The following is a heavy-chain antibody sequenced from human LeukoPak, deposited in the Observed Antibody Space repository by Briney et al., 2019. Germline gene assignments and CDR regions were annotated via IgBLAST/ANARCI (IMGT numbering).Heavy chain of an antibody. CDR1: GGSISSSSYY. D-gene: IGHD6-6*01. J-gene: IGHJ4*02. CDR3: ARDRFEYSSLYYFDY. CDR2: IYYSGST. Sequence: SETLSLTCTVSGGSISSSSYYWGWIRQPPGKGLEWIGSIYYSGSTYYNPSLKSRVTISVDTSKNQFSLKLSSVTAADTAVYYCARDRFEYSSLYYFDYWGQGTLVTVSS. V-gene: IGHV4-39*07.